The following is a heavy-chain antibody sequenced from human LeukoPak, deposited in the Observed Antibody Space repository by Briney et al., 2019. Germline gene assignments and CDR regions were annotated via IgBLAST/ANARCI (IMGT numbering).Heavy chain of an antibody. CDR1: GYTFTSYG. D-gene: IGHD3-22*01. CDR2: IIPIFGTA. Sequence: ASVKVSCKASGYTFTSYGISWVRQAHGQGLEWMGGIIPIFGTANYAQKFQGRVTITTDESTSTAYMELSSLRSEDTAVYYCASPPYYYDSSGYYYLAYWGQGTLVTVSS. CDR3: ASPPYYYDSSGYYYLAY. V-gene: IGHV1-69*05. J-gene: IGHJ4*02.